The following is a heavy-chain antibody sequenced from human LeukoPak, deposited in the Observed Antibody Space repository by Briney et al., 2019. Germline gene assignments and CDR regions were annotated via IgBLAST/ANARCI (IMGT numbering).Heavy chain of an antibody. V-gene: IGHV3-30*01. CDR2: ISYDGSNK. J-gene: IGHJ4*02. CDR3: ARVVGVRDGYNAVNPFDY. CDR1: GFTFSSYA. D-gene: IGHD5-24*01. Sequence: GRSLRLSCAASGFTFSSYAMHWVRQAPGKGLEWVSVISYDGSNKYYADSVKGRFTISRDNSKNTLYLQMNSLRAEDTAVYYCARVVGVRDGYNAVNPFDYWGQGTLVTVSS.